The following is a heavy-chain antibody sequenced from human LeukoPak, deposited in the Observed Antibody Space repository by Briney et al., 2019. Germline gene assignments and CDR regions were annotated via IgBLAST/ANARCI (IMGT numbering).Heavy chain of an antibody. D-gene: IGHD5-18*01. CDR3: ARGQQLPHYFDY. J-gene: IGHJ4*02. CDR1: GGSISSYY. V-gene: IGHV4-4*07. CDR2: IYTSGST. Sequence: SETLSLTCTVSGGSISSYYWSWIRQPAGKGLEWIGRIYTSGSTNYNPSLKSRVTISVDTSKNQFSLKLSSVTAADTAVYYCARGQQLPHYFDYWGQGTLVTVSS.